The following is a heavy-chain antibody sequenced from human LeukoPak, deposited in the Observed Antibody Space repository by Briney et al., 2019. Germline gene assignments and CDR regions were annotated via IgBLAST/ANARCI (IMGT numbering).Heavy chain of an antibody. D-gene: IGHD3-22*01. Sequence: GGSLRLSCAASGLTFSSYWMSLVRPAPGKGLEWVANIKQDGSEKYYVDSLKGRFTISRDNAKNSLYLQMNSLRAEDTAVYYCARNLAPHDSSGHDAFDIWGQGTMVTVSS. CDR2: IKQDGSEK. V-gene: IGHV3-7*01. CDR1: GLTFSSYW. CDR3: ARNLAPHDSSGHDAFDI. J-gene: IGHJ3*02.